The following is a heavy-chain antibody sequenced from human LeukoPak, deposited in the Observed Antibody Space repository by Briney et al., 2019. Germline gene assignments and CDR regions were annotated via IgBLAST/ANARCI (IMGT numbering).Heavy chain of an antibody. D-gene: IGHD3-22*01. CDR2: INPNSGGT. J-gene: IGHJ4*02. Sequence: ASVKLSCKASGYTFTGYYMHWVRQAPGQGLEWMGWINPNSGGTNYTQKFQGRVTMTTDTSTSTAYMELRSLRSDDTAVYYCARDWNYYDSSGYVVWGQGTLVTVSS. CDR1: GYTFTGYY. CDR3: ARDWNYYDSSGYVV. V-gene: IGHV1-2*02.